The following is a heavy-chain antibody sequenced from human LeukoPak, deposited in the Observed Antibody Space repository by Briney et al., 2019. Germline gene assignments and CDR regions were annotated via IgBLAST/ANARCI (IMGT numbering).Heavy chain of an antibody. CDR2: IIPILGIA. J-gene: IGHJ5*02. CDR1: GGTFSSYA. V-gene: IGHV1-69*04. CDR3: ARAAQGPILGDYAYWFDP. Sequence: ASVKVSCKASGGTFSSYAISWVRQAPGQGLEWMGRIIPILGIANYAQKFQGRVTITADKSTSTAYMELSSLRSEDTAVYYCARAAQGPILGDYAYWFDPWGQGTLVTVSS. D-gene: IGHD4-17*01.